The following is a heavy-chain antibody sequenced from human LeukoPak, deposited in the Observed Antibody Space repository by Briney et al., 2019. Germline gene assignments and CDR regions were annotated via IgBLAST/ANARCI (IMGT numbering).Heavy chain of an antibody. CDR1: GFTFSSSW. Sequence: PGGSLRLSCAASGFTFSSSWMHWVRQAPGKGLVWVSRINSDGSSTSYADAVKGRFTISRDNAKNTLYLQMNSLRAEDTAVYYCARAHPGYSYGLTYAFDIWGQGTRVTVSS. CDR2: INSDGSST. V-gene: IGHV3-74*01. J-gene: IGHJ3*02. D-gene: IGHD5-18*01. CDR3: ARAHPGYSYGLTYAFDI.